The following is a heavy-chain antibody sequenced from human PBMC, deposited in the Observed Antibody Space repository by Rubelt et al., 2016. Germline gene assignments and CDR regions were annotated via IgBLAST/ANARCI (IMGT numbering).Heavy chain of an antibody. CDR2: IHHSGST. J-gene: IGHJ4*02. CDR3: ARRGRYDGSGSYPPRTGIVDY. V-gene: IGHV4-34*01. D-gene: IGHD3-10*01. Sequence: QVQLQQWGAGLLKPSETLSLTCAVYGGSFSGYYWSWIRQPPGKGLEWIGEIHHSGSTNYNPSLKGRVTISVDTSKNQFSLKLSSGTAADTAVYYCARRGRYDGSGSYPPRTGIVDYWGQGTLVTVSS. CDR1: GGSFSGYY.